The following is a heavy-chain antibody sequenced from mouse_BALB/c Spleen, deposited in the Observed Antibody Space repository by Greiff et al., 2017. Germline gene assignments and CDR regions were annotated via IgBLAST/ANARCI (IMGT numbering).Heavy chain of an antibody. CDR1: GYSITSDYA. V-gene: IGHV3-2*02. CDR3: ARWGLFPFFDY. CDR2: ISYSGST. D-gene: IGHD3-1*01. Sequence: QSGPGLVKPSQSLSLTCTVTGYSITSDYAWNWIRQFPGNKLEWMGYISYSGSTSYNPSLKSRISITRDTSKNQFFLQLNSVTTEDTATYYCARWGLFPFFDYWGQGTTLTVSS. J-gene: IGHJ2*01.